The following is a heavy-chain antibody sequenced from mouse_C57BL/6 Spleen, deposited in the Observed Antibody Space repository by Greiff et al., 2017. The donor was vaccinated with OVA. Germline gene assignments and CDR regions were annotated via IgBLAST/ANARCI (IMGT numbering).Heavy chain of an antibody. CDR1: GFTFSSYA. J-gene: IGHJ1*03. V-gene: IGHV5-4*01. CDR3: ARDPTTVVAEGYFDV. Sequence: DVKLVESGGGLVKPGGSLKLSCAASGFTFSSYAMSWVRQTPEKRLEWVATISDGGSYTYYPDNVKGRFTISRDNAKNNLYLQMSHLKSEDTAMYYCARDPTTVVAEGYFDVWGTGTTVTVSS. D-gene: IGHD1-1*01. CDR2: ISDGGSYT.